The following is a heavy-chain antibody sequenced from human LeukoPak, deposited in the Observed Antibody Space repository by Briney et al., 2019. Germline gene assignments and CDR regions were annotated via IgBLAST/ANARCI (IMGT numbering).Heavy chain of an antibody. D-gene: IGHD3-22*01. Sequence: GASVKVSCKASGYIFTGYYMHWVRQAPGQGLEWMGWINPNSGGTNYAQKFQGRVTMTRDTSISTAYMELSRLRSDDTAVYYCARDPTLYNSYYYDSSGYSDFDYWGQGTLVTVSS. J-gene: IGHJ4*02. CDR1: GYIFTGYY. CDR2: INPNSGGT. CDR3: ARDPTLYNSYYYDSSGYSDFDY. V-gene: IGHV1-2*02.